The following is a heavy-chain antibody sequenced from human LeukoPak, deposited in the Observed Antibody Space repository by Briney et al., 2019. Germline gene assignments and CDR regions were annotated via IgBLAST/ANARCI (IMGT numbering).Heavy chain of an antibody. V-gene: IGHV3-30*18. CDR2: ISYDGSNK. CDR3: AKDLGIGGY. CDR1: GFTFSSYG. Sequence: GRSLRLSCAASGFTFSSYGMHWVRQAPGKGLEWVAVISYDGSNKYYADSVKGRFTISRDNSKNTLYLQMNSLRAEDTAVHYCAKDLGIGGYWGQGTLVTVSS. J-gene: IGHJ4*02. D-gene: IGHD2-15*01.